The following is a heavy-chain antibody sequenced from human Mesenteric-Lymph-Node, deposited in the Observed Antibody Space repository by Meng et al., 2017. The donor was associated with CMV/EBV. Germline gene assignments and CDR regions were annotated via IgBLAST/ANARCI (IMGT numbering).Heavy chain of an antibody. CDR3: ARLRIAGRWFDP. V-gene: IGHV4-59*12. CDR2: IYYSGST. Sequence: GSLRLSCTVSGGSISSYYWSWIRQPPGKGLEWIGYIYYSGSTNYNPSLKSRVTISVDTSKNQFSLKLSSVTAADTAVYYCARLRIAGRWFDPWGQGTLVTVS. D-gene: IGHD1-26*01. J-gene: IGHJ5*02. CDR1: GGSISSYY.